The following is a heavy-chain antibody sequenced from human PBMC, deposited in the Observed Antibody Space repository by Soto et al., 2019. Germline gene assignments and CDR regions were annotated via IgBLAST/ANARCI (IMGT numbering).Heavy chain of an antibody. CDR3: SKVRADYYDSSGPNY. CDR2: ISRNGGST. CDR1: GFTFSSYA. J-gene: IGHJ4*02. D-gene: IGHD3-22*01. V-gene: IGHV3-64*01. Sequence: GGSLRLSCAASGFTFSSYAMHWVRQAPGKGLEYVSTISRNGGSTYYANSVKGRFTISRDNSKNTLYLQMGSLRAEDMAVYYCSKVRADYYDSSGPNYWGQGTLVTVSS.